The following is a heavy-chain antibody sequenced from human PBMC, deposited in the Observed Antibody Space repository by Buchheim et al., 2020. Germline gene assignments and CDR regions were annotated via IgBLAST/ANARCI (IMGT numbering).Heavy chain of an antibody. CDR3: ARGREYSSWFDY. V-gene: IGHV4-34*01. Sequence: QVQLQQWGAGLLKPSETLSLTCVVYGGSFSAYYWSWIRQPPGKGLEWIGEINHSGSTNYNPSLKSRVTISVDTSKNQFSLKLSSVTAADTAVYYCARGREYSSWFDYWGQGTL. CDR1: GGSFSAYY. J-gene: IGHJ4*02. CDR2: INHSGST. D-gene: IGHD5-18*01.